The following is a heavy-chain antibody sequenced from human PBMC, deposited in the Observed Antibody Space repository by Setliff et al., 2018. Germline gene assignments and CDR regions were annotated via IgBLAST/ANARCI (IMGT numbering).Heavy chain of an antibody. V-gene: IGHV1-24*01. CDR3: ATTHYDSSGYYYLERSAFDI. CDR2: FDPEDGET. Sequence: ASVKASCKVSGYTLTELSRHWVRQAPGKGLEWMGGFDPEDGETIYAQKFQGRVTMTEDTSTDTAYMELSSLRSEDTAVYYCATTHYDSSGYYYLERSAFDIWGQGTMVTVSS. CDR1: GYTLTELS. D-gene: IGHD3-22*01. J-gene: IGHJ3*02.